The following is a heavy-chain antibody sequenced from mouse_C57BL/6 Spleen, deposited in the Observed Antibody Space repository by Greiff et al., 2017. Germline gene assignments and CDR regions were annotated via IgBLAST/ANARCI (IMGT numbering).Heavy chain of an antibody. CDR3: TGGVLLRLDAMDY. CDR1: GFTFSDAW. D-gene: IGHD1-1*01. Sequence: EVKLMESGGGLVQPGGSMKLSCAASGFTFSDAWMDWVRQSPEKGLEWVAEIRNKANNHATYYAESVKGRFTISRDDSKSSVYLQMNSLRAEDTGIYYWTGGVLLRLDAMDYWGQGTSVTVSS. CDR2: IRNKANNHAT. V-gene: IGHV6-6*01. J-gene: IGHJ4*01.